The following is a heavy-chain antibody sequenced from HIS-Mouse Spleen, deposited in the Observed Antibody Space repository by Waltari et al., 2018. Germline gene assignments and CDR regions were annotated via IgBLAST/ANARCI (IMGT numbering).Heavy chain of an antibody. CDR1: GGSISSSSYY. CDR3: AREIPYSSSWYDWYFDL. D-gene: IGHD6-13*01. Sequence: QLQLQESGPGLVKPSETLSLTCTVSGGSISSSSYYWGWIRQPPGKGLEWIGGIYYSVGTYYNPSLKSRVTISVDTSKNQFSLKLSSVTAADTAVYYCAREIPYSSSWYDWYFDLWGRGTLVTVSS. CDR2: IYYSVGT. V-gene: IGHV4-39*07. J-gene: IGHJ2*01.